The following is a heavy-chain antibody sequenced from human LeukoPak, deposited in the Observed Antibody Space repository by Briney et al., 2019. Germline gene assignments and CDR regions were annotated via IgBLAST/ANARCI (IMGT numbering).Heavy chain of an antibody. CDR1: GYTFTGYY. CDR2: INPNSGGT. V-gene: IGHV1-2*02. Sequence: ASVKVSCKASGYTFTGYYMHWVRQAPGQGLEWMGWINPNSGGTNYAQKFQGRVTMTRDTSISTAYMELSRLRSDDTAVYYCARVVSGYDFFLSHYYYYYMDVWGKGTTVTVSS. D-gene: IGHD5-12*01. CDR3: ARVVSGYDFFLSHYYYYYMDV. J-gene: IGHJ6*03.